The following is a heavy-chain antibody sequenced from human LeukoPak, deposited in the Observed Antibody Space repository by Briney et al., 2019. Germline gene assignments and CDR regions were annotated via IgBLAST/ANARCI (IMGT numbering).Heavy chain of an antibody. J-gene: IGHJ4*02. V-gene: IGHV1-2*06. Sequence: ASVKVSCKASGYTFTGYYMHWVRQAPGQGLEWMGRINPNSGGANYARKFQGRVTMTRDTSISTAHMELSRLRSDDTAVYYCARVGYYDASGLYYFDYWGQGTLVTVSS. CDR2: INPNSGGA. D-gene: IGHD3-22*01. CDR3: ARVGYYDASGLYYFDY. CDR1: GYTFTGYY.